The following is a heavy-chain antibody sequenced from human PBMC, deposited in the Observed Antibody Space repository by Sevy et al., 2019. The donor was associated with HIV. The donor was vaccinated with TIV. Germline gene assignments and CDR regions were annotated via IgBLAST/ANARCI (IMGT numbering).Heavy chain of an antibody. CDR3: ARVGGFGGVLYWDNWFDP. Sequence: ASVKVSCKASGYTFTSYGISWVRQAPGQGLEWMGWISAYNGNTNYTQKLQGRVTMTTDTSTSTAYMELRSLRSDDTAVYYCARVGGFGGVLYWDNWFDPWGQGTLVTVSS. J-gene: IGHJ5*02. D-gene: IGHD3-10*01. V-gene: IGHV1-18*04. CDR2: ISAYNGNT. CDR1: GYTFTSYG.